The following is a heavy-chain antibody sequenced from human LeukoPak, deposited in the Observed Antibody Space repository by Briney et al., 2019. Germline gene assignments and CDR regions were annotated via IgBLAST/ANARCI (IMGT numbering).Heavy chain of an antibody. Sequence: PSETLSLTCTVSGGSISSYYWSWIRQPPGKGLEWIGYIYYSGSTNYNPSLKSRVTISVDTSKNQFSLKLSSVTAADTAVYYCARVLGGSGNSHWFDPWGQGTLVTVSS. CDR1: GGSISSYY. J-gene: IGHJ5*02. CDR3: ARVLGGSGNSHWFDP. D-gene: IGHD3-16*01. V-gene: IGHV4-59*01. CDR2: IYYSGST.